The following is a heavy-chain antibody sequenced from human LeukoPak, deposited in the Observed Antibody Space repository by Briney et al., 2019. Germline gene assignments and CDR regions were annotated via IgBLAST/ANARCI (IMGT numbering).Heavy chain of an antibody. V-gene: IGHV4-4*02. CDR2: IYHSGST. Sequence: PSETLSLTCAVSGGSISSSNWWTWVRPPPGKGLEWIGEIYHSGSTNYNPSLKSRVTISVDKSKNQFSLSLSSVTAADTAVYYCTRVPTGTTGPAGYWGQGTLVTVSS. CDR3: TRVPTGTTGPAGY. D-gene: IGHD1-1*01. J-gene: IGHJ4*02. CDR1: GGSISSSNW.